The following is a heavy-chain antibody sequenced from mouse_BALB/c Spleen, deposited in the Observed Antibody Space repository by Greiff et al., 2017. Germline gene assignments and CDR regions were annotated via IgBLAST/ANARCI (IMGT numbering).Heavy chain of an antibody. Sequence: QVQLQQPGAELVMPGASVKMSCKASGYTFTDYWMHWVKQRPGQGLEWIGAIDTSDSYTSYNQKFKGKATLTVDESSSTAYMQLSSLTSEDSAVYYCARNSSGYYFDYWGQGTTLTVSS. CDR2: IDTSDSYT. CDR3: ARNSSGYYFDY. J-gene: IGHJ2*01. D-gene: IGHD3-1*01. V-gene: IGHV1-69*01. CDR1: GYTFTDYW.